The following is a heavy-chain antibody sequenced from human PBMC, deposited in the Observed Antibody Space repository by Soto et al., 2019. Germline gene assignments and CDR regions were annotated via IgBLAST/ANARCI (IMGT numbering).Heavy chain of an antibody. CDR1: GGSISSGDYY. CDR3: ARVVGYCSGGSCYSEGVDY. J-gene: IGHJ4*02. Sequence: TSETLSLTCTVSGGSISSGDYYWSWIRQPPGKGLEWIGYIYYSGSTYYNPSLKSRVTISVDTSKNQFSLKLSSVTAADTAVYYCARVVGYCSGGSCYSEGVDYWGQGTLVTVSS. V-gene: IGHV4-30-4*01. CDR2: IYYSGST. D-gene: IGHD2-15*01.